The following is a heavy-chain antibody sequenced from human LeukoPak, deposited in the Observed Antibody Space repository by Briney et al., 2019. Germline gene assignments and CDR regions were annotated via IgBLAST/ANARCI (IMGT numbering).Heavy chain of an antibody. D-gene: IGHD2-21*02. CDR3: AKVGDYCGGDCYSGDGAFDI. Sequence: GGSLRLSCAASGFTFSSYAMSWVRQAPGKGLEWVSAISGSGGSTYYADSVKGRFTISRDNSKNTLYLQMNSLRAEDTAVYYCAKVGDYCGGDCYSGDGAFDIWGQGTMVTVSS. J-gene: IGHJ3*02. CDR1: GFTFSSYA. V-gene: IGHV3-23*01. CDR2: ISGSGGST.